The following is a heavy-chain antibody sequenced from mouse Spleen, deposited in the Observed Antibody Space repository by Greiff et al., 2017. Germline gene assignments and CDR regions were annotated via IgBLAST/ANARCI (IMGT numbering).Heavy chain of an antibody. CDR1: GYTFTNYW. J-gene: IGHJ2*01. CDR2: IYPGGGYT. Sequence: VQLQESGAELVRPGTSVKMSCKASGYTFTNYWIGWAKQRPGHGLEWIGDIYPGGGYTNYNEKFKGKATLTADKSSSTAYMQFSSLTSEDSAIYYCARHSNYVGDVFDYWGQGTTLTVSS. CDR3: ARHSNYVGDVFDY. V-gene: IGHV1-63*01. D-gene: IGHD2-5*01.